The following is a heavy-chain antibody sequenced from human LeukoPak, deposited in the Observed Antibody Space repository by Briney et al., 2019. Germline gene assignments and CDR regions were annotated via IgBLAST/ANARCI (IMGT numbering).Heavy chain of an antibody. CDR1: GGSISSGGYY. Sequence: SETLSLTCTVSGGSISSGGYYWSWIRQPPGKGLEWIGYIYHSGSTYYSPSLKSRVTISVDRSKNQFSLKLSSVTAADTAMYYCARRVATTGIYGFDIWGQGTMVTVSS. CDR2: IYHSGST. CDR3: ARRVATTGIYGFDI. J-gene: IGHJ3*02. V-gene: IGHV4-30-2*02. D-gene: IGHD6-13*01.